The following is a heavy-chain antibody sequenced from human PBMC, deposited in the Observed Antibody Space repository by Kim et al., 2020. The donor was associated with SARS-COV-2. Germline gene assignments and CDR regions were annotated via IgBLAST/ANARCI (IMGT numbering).Heavy chain of an antibody. CDR1: GYSFTSYW. CDR3: ARQGAYYDFWSGPNHNYGMDV. CDR2: IYPGDSDT. Sequence: GESLKISCKGSGYSFTSYWIGWVRQLPGKGLEWMGIIYPGDSDTRYSPSFQGQVTISADKSISTAYLQWSSLKASDTAMYYCARQGAYYDFWSGPNHNYGMDVWGQGPRSPSP. J-gene: IGHJ6*02. V-gene: IGHV5-51*01. D-gene: IGHD3-3*01.